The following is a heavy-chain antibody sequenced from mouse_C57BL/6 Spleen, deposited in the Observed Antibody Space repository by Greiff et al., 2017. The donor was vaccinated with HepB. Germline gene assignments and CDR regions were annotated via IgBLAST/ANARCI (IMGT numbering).Heavy chain of an antibody. V-gene: IGHV1-15*01. Sequence: QVQLKQSGAELVRPGASVTLSCKASGYTFTDYEMHWVKQTPVHGLEWIGAIDPETGGTAYNQKFKGKAILTADKSSSTAYMELRSLTSEDSAVYYCTREKAVPFAYWGQGTLVTVSA. CDR3: TREKAVPFAY. CDR2: IDPETGGT. D-gene: IGHD3-3*01. J-gene: IGHJ3*01. CDR1: GYTFTDYE.